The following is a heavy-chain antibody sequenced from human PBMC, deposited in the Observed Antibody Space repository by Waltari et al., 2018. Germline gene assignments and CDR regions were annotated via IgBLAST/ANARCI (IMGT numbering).Heavy chain of an antibody. D-gene: IGHD3-3*01. Sequence: QVQLQQWGAGLLKPSETLSLTCAVYGGSFSGYYWSWIRQPPGKGLEWIGEINHSGSTNHNPSLKGRVTISVDTSKNQFSLKLSSVTAADTAVYYCATDDPQSYAFDIWGQGTMVTVSS. CDR2: INHSGST. J-gene: IGHJ3*02. CDR3: ATDDPQSYAFDI. CDR1: GGSFSGYY. V-gene: IGHV4-34*01.